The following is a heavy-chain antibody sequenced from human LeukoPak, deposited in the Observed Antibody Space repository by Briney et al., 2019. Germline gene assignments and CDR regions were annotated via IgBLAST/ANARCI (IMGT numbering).Heavy chain of an antibody. CDR1: GFTFSSYS. Sequence: GGSLRLSCVASGFTFSSYSMSWVRQAPGKGLEWVANIKQDGSEKYYVDSVKGRFTISRDNVKNSLYLQMNSLRAEDTAVYYCARVPLQQWRPLFDFWGQGTLVTVSS. CDR2: IKQDGSEK. CDR3: ARVPLQQWRPLFDF. J-gene: IGHJ4*02. V-gene: IGHV3-7*01. D-gene: IGHD6-19*01.